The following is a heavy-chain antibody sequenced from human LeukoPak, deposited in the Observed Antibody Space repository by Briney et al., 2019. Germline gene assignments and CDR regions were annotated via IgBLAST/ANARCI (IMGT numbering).Heavy chain of an antibody. D-gene: IGHD1-26*01. CDR3: TRRASQIASGSYYY. CDR2: IRSKANSYAA. V-gene: IGHV3-73*01. Sequence: GGSLRLSCAASGFTFSGSAMHWVRQASGKGLEWVGRIRSKANSYAAAYAASVKGRFTISRDDSKNTAYLQMNSLKTEDTAVYYCTRRASQIASGSYYYWGQGTLVTVSS. J-gene: IGHJ4*02. CDR1: GFTFSGSA.